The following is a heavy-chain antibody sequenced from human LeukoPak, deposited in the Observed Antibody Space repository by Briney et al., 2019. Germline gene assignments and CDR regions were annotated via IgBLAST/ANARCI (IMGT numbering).Heavy chain of an antibody. V-gene: IGHV4-59*12. J-gene: IGHJ5*02. CDR1: GGSISGYY. D-gene: IGHD1-26*01. Sequence: SETLSLTCTVSGGSISGYYWSWIRQSPGKGLEWIGYVYYSGSTNYNPSLKSRVTISMDTSKNQFSLKLSSVTAADTAVYYCARDAKVGATSWWFDPWGQGTLVTVSS. CDR3: ARDAKVGATSWWFDP. CDR2: VYYSGST.